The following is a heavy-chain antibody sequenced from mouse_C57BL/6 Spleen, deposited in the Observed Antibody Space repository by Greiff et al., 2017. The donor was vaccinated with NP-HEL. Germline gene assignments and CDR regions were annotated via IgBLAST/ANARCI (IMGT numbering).Heavy chain of an antibody. J-gene: IGHJ1*03. CDR1: GYTFTSYW. CDR2: IYPGSGST. CDR3: ARGDDYDLWYFDV. V-gene: IGHV1-55*01. Sequence: QVQLQQPGAELVKPGASVKMSCKASGYTFTSYWITWVKQRPGQGLEWIGDIYPGSGSTNYNEKFKSKATLTVDKSSSTAYMQLSSLTSEDSAVYYCARGDDYDLWYFDVWGTGTTVTVSS. D-gene: IGHD2-4*01.